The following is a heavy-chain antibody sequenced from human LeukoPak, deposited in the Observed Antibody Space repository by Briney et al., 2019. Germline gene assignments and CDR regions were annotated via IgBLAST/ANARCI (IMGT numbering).Heavy chain of an antibody. J-gene: IGHJ4*02. Sequence: SETLSLTCTVSGGSISSSSYYWGWIRQPPGKGLEWIGSIYYSGSTYYNPSLKSRVTISVDTSKNQFSLKLSSVTAADTAVYYCARECLYSYGYVDYWGQGTLVTVSS. CDR3: ARECLYSYGYVDY. V-gene: IGHV4-39*07. D-gene: IGHD5-18*01. CDR2: IYYSGST. CDR1: GGSISSSSYY.